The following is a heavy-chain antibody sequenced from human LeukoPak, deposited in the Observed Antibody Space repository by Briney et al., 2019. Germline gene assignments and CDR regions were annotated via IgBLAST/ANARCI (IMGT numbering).Heavy chain of an antibody. D-gene: IGHD1-26*01. CDR3: ARGPIVGATRGLWDFDY. CDR2: IYYSGST. J-gene: IGHJ4*02. Sequence: SQTLSLTCTVSGGSISSGGYYWSWIRQHPGKGLEWIGNIYYSGSTYYNPSLKSRVTISVDTSKNQFSLKLSSVTAADTAVYYCARGPIVGATRGLWDFDYWGQGTLVTVSS. V-gene: IGHV4-31*03. CDR1: GGSISSGGYY.